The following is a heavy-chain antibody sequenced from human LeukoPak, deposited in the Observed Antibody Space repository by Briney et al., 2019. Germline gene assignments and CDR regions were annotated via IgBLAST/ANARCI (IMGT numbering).Heavy chain of an antibody. Sequence: GGSLRLSCAASRFTLSSYSMNLVRQAPGKGREWVSAIRGSGGSTYYADSLKGRFTISRDNSKNTLYLHMNSLRAEDTAVYYCVVVAPLRGYWGQGTLVTVSS. J-gene: IGHJ4*02. CDR1: RFTLSSYS. CDR3: VVVAPLRGY. V-gene: IGHV3-23*01. CDR2: IRGSGGST. D-gene: IGHD2-15*01.